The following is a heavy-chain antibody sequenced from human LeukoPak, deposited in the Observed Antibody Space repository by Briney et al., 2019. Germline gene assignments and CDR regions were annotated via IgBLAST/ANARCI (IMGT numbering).Heavy chain of an antibody. Sequence: ASVKVSCKASGYTFTGYYMHWVRQAPGQGLEWMGWINPNSGGTNYAQKFQGRVTMTRDTSISTAYMELSRLRSDDTAVYYCARVSSGWYYYYCMDVWGQGTTVTVSS. J-gene: IGHJ6*02. CDR1: GYTFTGYY. D-gene: IGHD6-19*01. CDR3: ARVSSGWYYYYCMDV. V-gene: IGHV1-2*02. CDR2: INPNSGGT.